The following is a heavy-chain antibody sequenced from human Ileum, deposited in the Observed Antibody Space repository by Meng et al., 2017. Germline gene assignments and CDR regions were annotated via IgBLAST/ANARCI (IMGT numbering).Heavy chain of an antibody. CDR3: TTWYGEY. CDR2: TYYRSEWQN. J-gene: IGHJ4*02. CDR1: GDSVSSNRAL. V-gene: IGHV6-1*01. Sequence: QVQLQQSGPGLGKHSQTLSLTCAISGDSVSSNRALWHWVRQSPSRGLEWLGQTYYRSEWQNHYGVSVKSRITITADTSRNQFSLNLNSVTPEDTAVYYCTTWYGEYWGQGTLVTVSS. D-gene: IGHD3-10*01.